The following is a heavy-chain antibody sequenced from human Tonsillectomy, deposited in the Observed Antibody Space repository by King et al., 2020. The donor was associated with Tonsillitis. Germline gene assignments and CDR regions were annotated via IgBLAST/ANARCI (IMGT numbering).Heavy chain of an antibody. V-gene: IGHV3-23*04. J-gene: IGHJ5*02. CDR1: GVTFSSYA. D-gene: IGHD1-1*01. Sequence: VQLVESGGGLVQPGGSLRLSCAASGVTFSSYAMSWVRQAPGKGLEWVSGISGSGGSTYHADSVKGRFTISRDNSKNTLYLQMYSLRAEDTAVYYCAKTSYGTWQRFDPWGQGTLVTVSS. CDR3: AKTSYGTWQRFDP. CDR2: ISGSGGST.